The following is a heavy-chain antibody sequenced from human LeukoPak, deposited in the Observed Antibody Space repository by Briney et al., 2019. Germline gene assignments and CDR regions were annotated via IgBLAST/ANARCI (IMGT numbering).Heavy chain of an antibody. CDR1: GFTFSSYS. D-gene: IGHD4-17*01. CDR3: ARDRAPAWTTTVTTLALWFDP. Sequence: GGSLRLSCAASGFTFSSYSMNWVRQAPGKGLEWVSYISSSSSTIYYADSVKGRFTISRDNAKNSLYLQMNSLRAEDTAVYYCARDRAPAWTTTVTTLALWFDPWGQGTLVTVSS. J-gene: IGHJ5*02. V-gene: IGHV3-48*01. CDR2: ISSSSSTI.